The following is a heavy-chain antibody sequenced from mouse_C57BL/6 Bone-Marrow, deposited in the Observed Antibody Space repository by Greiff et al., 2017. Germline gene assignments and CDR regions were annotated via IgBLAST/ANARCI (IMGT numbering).Heavy chain of an antibody. CDR2: INPNNGGT. Sequence: EVQLQQSGPELVKPGASVKMSCKASGYTFTDYNMHWVKQSHGKSLEWIGYINPNNGGTSYNQKFKGTATLTVNKSSSTAYMELRSLTSEDSAVYYCARTTVVATYYAMDYWGQGTSVTVSS. D-gene: IGHD1-1*01. V-gene: IGHV1-22*01. CDR1: GYTFTDYN. CDR3: ARTTVVATYYAMDY. J-gene: IGHJ4*01.